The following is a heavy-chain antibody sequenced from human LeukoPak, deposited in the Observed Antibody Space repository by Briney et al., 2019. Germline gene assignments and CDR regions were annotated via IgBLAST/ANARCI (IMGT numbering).Heavy chain of an antibody. V-gene: IGHV3-21*01. J-gene: IGHJ4*02. CDR3: ARVATHDWGATTGPFDY. D-gene: IGHD1-26*01. Sequence: PGGSLRLSCAASGFTFSSYAMSWVRQAPGKGLEWVSSISSSSSYIYYADSVKGRFTISRDNAKNSLYLQMNSLRAEDTAVYYCARVATHDWGATTGPFDYWGQGTLVTVSS. CDR1: GFTFSSYA. CDR2: ISSSSSYI.